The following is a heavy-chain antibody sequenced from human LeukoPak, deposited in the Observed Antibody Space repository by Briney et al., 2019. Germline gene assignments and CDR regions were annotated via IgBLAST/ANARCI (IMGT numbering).Heavy chain of an antibody. J-gene: IGHJ6*03. D-gene: IGHD3-16*01. CDR3: ARDGSTPWGYYMDV. Sequence: GGSLRLSCAASGFTFSGYSMYWVRQAPGKGLEWVSFISTSSSYIYYADSLKGRFTISRDNAKKSLYLQMNSLRAEDTAVYYCARDGSTPWGYYMDVWGKGTSVTISS. CDR2: ISTSSSYI. V-gene: IGHV3-21*01. CDR1: GFTFSGYS.